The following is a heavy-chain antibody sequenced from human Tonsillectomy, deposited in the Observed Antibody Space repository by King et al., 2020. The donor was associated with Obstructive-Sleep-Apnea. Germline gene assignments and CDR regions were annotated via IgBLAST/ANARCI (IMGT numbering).Heavy chain of an antibody. CDR2: IYYSGST. CDR3: ASRSGSCAPFFDY. D-gene: IGHD6-13*01. CDR1: GGPISSYY. J-gene: IGHJ4*02. V-gene: IGHV4-59*01. Sequence: QLQESGPGLVKPSETLSLTCTVSGGPISSYYWSWIRQPPGKGLEWIGYIYYSGSTNYNPSTKSRVTISVDTSKNQFSLKLSSVTAADTAVYYCASRSGSCAPFFDYWGQGTLVTVSS.